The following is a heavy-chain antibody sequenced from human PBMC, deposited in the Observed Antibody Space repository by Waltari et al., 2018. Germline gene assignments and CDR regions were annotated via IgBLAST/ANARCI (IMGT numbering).Heavy chain of an antibody. Sequence: EAQLVESGGGLVKPGGSLSLSCAASGFTFRSYSMNWVRQAPGKGLEWVSSISSSGTYIYYADSVKGRFTISRDNAKNSLYLQMNSLRAEDTAVYYCARVGSSSSPGFDYWGQGTLVTVSS. CDR3: ARVGSSSSPGFDY. D-gene: IGHD6-13*01. J-gene: IGHJ4*02. V-gene: IGHV3-21*01. CDR2: ISSSGTYI. CDR1: GFTFRSYS.